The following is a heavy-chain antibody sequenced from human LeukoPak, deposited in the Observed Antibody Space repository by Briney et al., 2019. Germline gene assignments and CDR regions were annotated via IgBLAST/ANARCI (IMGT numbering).Heavy chain of an antibody. J-gene: IGHJ4*02. CDR2: LSGSGDDT. D-gene: IGHD2-15*01. V-gene: IGHV3-23*01. CDR3: AKARGEQNGGSNY. Sequence: QAGGSLRLSCAASGFTFTNYAMNWVRQAAAKGLVWVSSLSGSGDDTSYADSVKGRFTISRDNSKNTLYLQMNSLRAEDTAVYYCAKARGEQNGGSNYWGQGTLVTVSS. CDR1: GFTFTNYA.